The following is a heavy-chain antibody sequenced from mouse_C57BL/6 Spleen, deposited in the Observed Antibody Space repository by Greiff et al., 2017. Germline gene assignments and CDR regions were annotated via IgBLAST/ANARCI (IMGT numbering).Heavy chain of an antibody. CDR2: ISSGGSYT. CDR3: ARLPNYGSSLYYAMDY. V-gene: IGHV5-6*01. J-gene: IGHJ4*01. D-gene: IGHD1-1*01. CDR1: GFTFSSYG. Sequence: EVQVVESGGDLVKPGGSLKLSCAASGFTFSSYGMSWVRQTPDKRLEWVATISSGGSYTYYPDSVKGRFTISRDNAKNTLYLQMSSLKSEDTAMYYCARLPNYGSSLYYAMDYWGQGTSVTVSS.